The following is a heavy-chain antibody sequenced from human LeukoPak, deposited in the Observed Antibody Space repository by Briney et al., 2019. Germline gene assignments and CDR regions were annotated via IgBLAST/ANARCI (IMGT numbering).Heavy chain of an antibody. J-gene: IGHJ4*02. Sequence: GGSLRLSCAAPGFTFSNYAMSCVRETLGEGLWWGSAILGSGGRTYYAVSVKGRFTVSRENSKSTLYLQRNSLRAEDTALYYCAKWGDYDVLTGYYVPDYWGQGTLVTVSS. D-gene: IGHD3-9*01. CDR2: ILGSGGRT. CDR1: GFTFSNYA. V-gene: IGHV3-23*01. CDR3: AKWGDYDVLTGYYVPDY.